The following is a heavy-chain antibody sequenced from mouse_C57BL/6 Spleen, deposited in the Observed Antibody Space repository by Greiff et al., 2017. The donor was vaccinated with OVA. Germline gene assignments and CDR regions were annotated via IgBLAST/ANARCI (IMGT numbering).Heavy chain of an antibody. J-gene: IGHJ1*03. Sequence: EVKLVESGGGLVQPGGSLKLSCAASGFTFSDYYMYWVRQTPEKRLEWVAYISNGGGSTYYPDTVKGRFTISRDNAKNTLYLQMSRLKSEDTAMYYCARHILGRGYFDVWGTGTTVTVSS. V-gene: IGHV5-12*01. CDR3: ARHILGRGYFDV. D-gene: IGHD4-1*01. CDR2: ISNGGGST. CDR1: GFTFSDYY.